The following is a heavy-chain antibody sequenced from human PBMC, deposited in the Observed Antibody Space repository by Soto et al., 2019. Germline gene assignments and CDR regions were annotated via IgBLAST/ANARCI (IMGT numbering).Heavy chain of an antibody. D-gene: IGHD2-2*01. CDR3: AKDPQYTSPGAFDT. CDR2: ISISGDNA. CDR1: GFTFSSNA. V-gene: IGHV3-23*01. J-gene: IGHJ4*02. Sequence: EVQLLAAGGGLVQPGGSLRLACAASGFTFSSNAMNWVRQAPGKGLEWVPVISISGDNAYYADSVKGRFTIYRDNSKNMIYQQMNSPRADDTAIYYCAKDPQYTSPGAFDTWGQGTLVVVSS.